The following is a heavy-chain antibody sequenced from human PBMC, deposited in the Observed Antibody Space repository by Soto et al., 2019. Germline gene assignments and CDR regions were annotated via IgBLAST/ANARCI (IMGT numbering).Heavy chain of an antibody. Sequence: QVQLQQWGAGLLKPSETLSLTCAVYGGSFSGYYWSWIRQSPGKGLEWIGEITHSGSTNYNSSLKSRVTISVHTSKNQFSLKLSSVTAADTAVYYCARGRTLRYWGQGTLVTVSS. V-gene: IGHV4-34*02. CDR3: ARGRTLRY. CDR2: ITHSGST. J-gene: IGHJ4*02. CDR1: GGSFSGYY.